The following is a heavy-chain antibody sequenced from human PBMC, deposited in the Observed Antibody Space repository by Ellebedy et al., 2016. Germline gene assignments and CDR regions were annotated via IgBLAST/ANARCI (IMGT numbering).Heavy chain of an antibody. J-gene: IGHJ4*02. Sequence: GESLKISXATSGFSFSAYCMAWLRQTPEEGLEWVASVKLDGDEKRYLDSVKGRFTISRDTAKKSLSLQMDSLRAEDTAMYYCATQTGWGRFDNWGQGTLVTVSS. CDR3: ATQTGWGRFDN. CDR2: VKLDGDEK. CDR1: GFSFSAYC. V-gene: IGHV3-7*01. D-gene: IGHD3-16*01.